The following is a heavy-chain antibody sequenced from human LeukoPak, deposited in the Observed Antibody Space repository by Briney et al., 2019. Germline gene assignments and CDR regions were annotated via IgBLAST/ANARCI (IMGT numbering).Heavy chain of an antibody. Sequence: GGSLRLSCAASGFTFSDYYMSWVRQAPGKGLEWVSGISWNSGSIGYADSVKGRFTISRDNAKNSLYLQMNSLRAEDMALYYCAKGHDSSGYDAFDIWGQGTMVTVSS. D-gene: IGHD3-22*01. J-gene: IGHJ3*02. CDR1: GFTFSDYY. CDR2: ISWNSGSI. CDR3: AKGHDSSGYDAFDI. V-gene: IGHV3-9*03.